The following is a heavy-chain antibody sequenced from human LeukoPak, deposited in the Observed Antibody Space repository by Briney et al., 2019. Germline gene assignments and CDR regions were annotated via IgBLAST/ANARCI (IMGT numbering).Heavy chain of an antibody. J-gene: IGHJ4*02. CDR3: AKDRGDYYFDY. Sequence: GGSLRLSCAASGFTLSSYAMSWVRQARAKGREGVSGVSGSGATSYYADSVKGRSTISSDNSKNTLFLQMNSPRAEDTAVYYCAKDRGDYYFDYWGQGTLVTVSS. CDR1: GFTLSSYA. D-gene: IGHD2-21*02. V-gene: IGHV3-23*01. CDR2: VSGSGATS.